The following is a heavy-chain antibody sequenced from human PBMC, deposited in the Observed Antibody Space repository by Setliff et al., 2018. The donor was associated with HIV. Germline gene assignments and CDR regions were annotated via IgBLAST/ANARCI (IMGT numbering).Heavy chain of an antibody. Sequence: PGESLKISCKASGYTFMNYWIGWVRQVPGKGLEWVGIIYPGDFETRYGPSFRGQVTISVQKSLNTAYLQWSSLKASDTAMYYCARQERYCSGGSCYPQAFDIWGQGTMVTVSS. J-gene: IGHJ3*02. CDR2: IYPGDFET. CDR3: ARQERYCSGGSCYPQAFDI. CDR1: GYTFMNYW. D-gene: IGHD2-15*01. V-gene: IGHV5-51*01.